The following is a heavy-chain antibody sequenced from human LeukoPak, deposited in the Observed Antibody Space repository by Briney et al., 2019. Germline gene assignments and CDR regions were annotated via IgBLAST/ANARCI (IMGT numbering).Heavy chain of an antibody. CDR2: IYYSGST. V-gene: IGHV4-59*01. D-gene: IGHD3-22*01. CDR1: GGSISSYY. J-gene: IGHJ4*02. CDR3: ARGAFHYYDSSGFAYYFDY. Sequence: SETLSLTCTVSGGSISSYYWSWIRQPPGKGLEWIGYIYYSGSTNYNPSLKSRVTISVDTSKNQFSLKLSSVTAADTAVYYCARGAFHYYDSSGFAYYFDYWGQGTLVTVSS.